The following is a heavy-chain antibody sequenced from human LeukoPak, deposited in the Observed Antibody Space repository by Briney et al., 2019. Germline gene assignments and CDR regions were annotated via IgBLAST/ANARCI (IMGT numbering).Heavy chain of an antibody. CDR3: ARDLKYCSSTSCYPPSDDYFDY. V-gene: IGHV3-21*01. CDR2: ISSSSSYI. D-gene: IGHD2-2*01. J-gene: IGHJ4*02. Sequence: GGSLRLSCAASGFTFSSYSMNWVRQAPGKGLEWVSSISSSSSYIYYADSVKGRFAISRDNAKNSLYLQMNSLRAEDTAVYYCARDLKYCSSTSCYPPSDDYFDYWGQGTLVTVSS. CDR1: GFTFSSYS.